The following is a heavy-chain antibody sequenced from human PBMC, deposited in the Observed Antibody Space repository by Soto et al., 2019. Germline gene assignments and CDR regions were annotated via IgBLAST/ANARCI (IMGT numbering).Heavy chain of an antibody. CDR2: MNPNSGET. J-gene: IGHJ5*02. D-gene: IGHD2-15*01. CDR3: ARVAVAARPRWYNWFDP. Sequence: QEQLVQSGAEVKKPGASVKVSCKTSGYTFTDYDINWVRQATGQGLEWIGWMNPNSGETGYAHKFQGRVTMTRSPYLNTAYLELSSLRSEDTAFYYCARVAVAARPRWYNWFDPWGQGTLVTVSS. V-gene: IGHV1-8*01. CDR1: GYTFTDYD.